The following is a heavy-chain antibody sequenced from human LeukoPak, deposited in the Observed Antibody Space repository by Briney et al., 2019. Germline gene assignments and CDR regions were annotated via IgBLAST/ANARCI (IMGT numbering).Heavy chain of an antibody. CDR3: AELGITMIGGV. V-gene: IGHV3-7*01. D-gene: IGHD3-10*02. CDR1: GFTFSSYW. CDR2: IKQDGSEK. J-gene: IGHJ6*04. Sequence: GGSLRLSCAASGFTFSSYWMSWVRQAPGKGLEWVANIKQDGSEKYYVDSVKGRFTISRDSAKNSLYLQMNSLRAEDTAGYYCAELGITMIGGVWGKGTTVTISS.